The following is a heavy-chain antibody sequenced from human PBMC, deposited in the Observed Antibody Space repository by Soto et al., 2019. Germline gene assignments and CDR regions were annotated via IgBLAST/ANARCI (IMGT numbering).Heavy chain of an antibody. CDR1: GGSISSSNW. CDR3: ARGNYDSSGYYFDY. CDR2: IYHTGDT. J-gene: IGHJ4*01. D-gene: IGHD3-22*01. Sequence: PSETLSLTCAVSGGSISSSNWWSWVRQPPGKGLEWIGEIYHTGDTNYNPSLKSRVAISVDKSKNQFSLNLRSVTAADTAVYYCARGNYDSSGYYFDYWGQGTLVTVSS. V-gene: IGHV4-4*02.